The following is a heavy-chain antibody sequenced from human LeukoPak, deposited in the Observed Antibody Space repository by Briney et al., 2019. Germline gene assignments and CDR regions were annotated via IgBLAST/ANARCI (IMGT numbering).Heavy chain of an antibody. V-gene: IGHV4-59*08. CDR2: IYYSGST. D-gene: IGHD6-13*01. CDR3: ARHVYSSSWYYFDY. J-gene: IGHJ4*02. Sequence: PSETLSLTCTVSGGSISSYYWSWIRQPPGKGLEWIGNIYYSGSTNYNPSLKSRVTISVDTSKNQFSLKLSSVTAADTAVYYCARHVYSSSWYYFDYWGQGTLVTVSS. CDR1: GGSISSYY.